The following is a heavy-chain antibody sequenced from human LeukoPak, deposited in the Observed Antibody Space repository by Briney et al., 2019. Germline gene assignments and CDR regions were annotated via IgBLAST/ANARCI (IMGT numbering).Heavy chain of an antibody. D-gene: IGHD1-26*01. CDR3: ARGHSGSYVDC. CDR2: ISYDGSNK. CDR1: GFTFSSYA. Sequence: GGSLRLSCAASGFTFSSYAMHWVRQAPGKGLEWVAVISYDGSNKYYADSVKGRFTISRDNSKNTLYLQMNSLRAEDTAVYYCARGHSGSYVDCWGQGTLVTVSS. J-gene: IGHJ4*02. V-gene: IGHV3-30-3*01.